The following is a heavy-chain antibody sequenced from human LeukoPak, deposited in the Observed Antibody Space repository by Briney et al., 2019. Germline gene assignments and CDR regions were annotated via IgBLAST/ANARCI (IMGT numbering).Heavy chain of an antibody. Sequence: GASVKVSCKASGGTFSSYAISWVRQAPGQGLEWMGGIIPIFGTANYAQKFQGRVTITTDESTSTAYMELSSLRSEDTAVYYCARGPRGHYDSSGYYPHYYYYYMDVWGKGTTVTVSS. J-gene: IGHJ6*03. V-gene: IGHV1-69*05. CDR2: IIPIFGTA. CDR1: GGTFSSYA. D-gene: IGHD3-22*01. CDR3: ARGPRGHYDSSGYYPHYYYYYMDV.